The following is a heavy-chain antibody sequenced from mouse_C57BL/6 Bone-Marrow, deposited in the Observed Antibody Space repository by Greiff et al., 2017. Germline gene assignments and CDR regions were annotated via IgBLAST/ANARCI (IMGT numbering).Heavy chain of an antibody. D-gene: IGHD1-1*01. CDR3: ATLITTVVARAMDY. CDR2: INPNNGGT. V-gene: IGHV1-18*01. J-gene: IGHJ4*01. CDR1: GYTFTDYN. Sequence: EVQLQQSGPELVKPGASVKIPCKASGYTFTDYNMDWVKQSHGKSLEWIGDINPNNGGTIYNQKFKGKATLTVDKSSSTAYMELRSLTSEDTAVYYGATLITTVVARAMDYWGQGTSVTVSS.